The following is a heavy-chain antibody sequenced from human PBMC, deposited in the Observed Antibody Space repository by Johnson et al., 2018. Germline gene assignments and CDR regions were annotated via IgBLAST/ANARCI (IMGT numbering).Heavy chain of an antibody. CDR1: GLTFRNCG. Sequence: QVQLQESGGGAVQPGRSLRLSCVVSGLTFRNCGMHWVRQAPGKGLEWLAVISHDGNDKYYGGSVKGRFTISRDNSKNTLFLQINGLRAEETALFDGSRGGYSGNCDGMDVWGQGTTVTVSS. D-gene: IGHD1-26*01. CDR3: SRGGYSGNCDGMDV. CDR2: ISHDGNDK. J-gene: IGHJ6*02. V-gene: IGHV3-30*03.